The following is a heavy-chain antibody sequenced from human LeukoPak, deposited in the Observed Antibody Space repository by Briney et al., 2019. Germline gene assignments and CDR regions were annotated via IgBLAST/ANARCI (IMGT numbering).Heavy chain of an antibody. D-gene: IGHD3-10*01. CDR2: MNPITGST. J-gene: IGHJ5*02. Sequence: GASVKVSCKASGYTFSDYDINWVRQAAGQGLEWMGCMNPITGSTGYAHKFRGRIIMTRDTSITTAFMELTSLTTDDTAIYYCARVKRFPTVWFDPWGQGTLVSVSS. CDR3: ARVKRFPTVWFDP. CDR1: GYTFSDYD. V-gene: IGHV1-8*01.